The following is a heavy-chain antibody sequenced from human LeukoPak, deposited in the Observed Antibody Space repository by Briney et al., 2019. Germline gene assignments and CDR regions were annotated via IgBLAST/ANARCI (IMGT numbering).Heavy chain of an antibody. V-gene: IGHV3-21*01. J-gene: IGHJ6*02. CDR3: ARELGYCSGGSCYSRRYYYYGMDV. CDR1: GFTFSSYS. CDR2: ISSSSSYI. D-gene: IGHD2-15*01. Sequence: GGSLRLSCAASGFTFSSYSMNWVRQAPGKGLEWVSSISSSSSYIYYADSVKGRFTISRDNAKNSLYLQMNSLRAEDTAVYYCARELGYCSGGSCYSRRYYYYGMDVWGQGTTVTVSS.